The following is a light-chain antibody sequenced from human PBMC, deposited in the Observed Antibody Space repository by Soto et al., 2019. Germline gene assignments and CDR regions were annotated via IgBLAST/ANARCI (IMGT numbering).Light chain of an antibody. Sequence: EIVMTQSPTTLSVSPGERATLSCRASQSVSSNLAWYQQKPGQAPRLLIYGASTRATGIPARFSGSGSGTEFTLTISSLQPEDFALYYCQQYNDWPRAVGGGTKVDIK. J-gene: IGKJ4*01. CDR3: QQYNDWPRA. V-gene: IGKV3-15*01. CDR2: GAS. CDR1: QSVSSN.